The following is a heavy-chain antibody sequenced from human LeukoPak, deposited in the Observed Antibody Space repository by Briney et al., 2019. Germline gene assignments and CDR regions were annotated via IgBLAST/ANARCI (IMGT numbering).Heavy chain of an antibody. CDR3: AKSLTRLTWELLCYFDY. Sequence: GGSLRLSCAASGFTFSSYAMSWVRQAPGKGLEWVSAISGRGGSTYYADSVKGRFTISRDNSKNTLYLQMNSLRAEDTAVYYCAKSLTRLTWELLCYFDYWGQGTLVTVSS. J-gene: IGHJ4*02. V-gene: IGHV3-23*01. CDR2: ISGRGGST. D-gene: IGHD1-26*01. CDR1: GFTFSSYA.